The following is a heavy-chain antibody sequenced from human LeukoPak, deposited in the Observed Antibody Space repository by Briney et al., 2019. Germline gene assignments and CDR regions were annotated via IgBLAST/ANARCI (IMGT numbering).Heavy chain of an antibody. CDR2: IYPGDSDT. Sequence: GESLKISCKGSGYSFTSYWIGWVRQMPGKGLEWMGIIYPGDSDTRYSPSFQGQVTISADKSISTAYLQWSSLKASDTAMYYCARILTVAGTRGGFDYWGQGTLVTVSS. CDR3: ARILTVAGTRGGFDY. V-gene: IGHV5-51*01. CDR1: GYSFTSYW. J-gene: IGHJ4*02. D-gene: IGHD6-19*01.